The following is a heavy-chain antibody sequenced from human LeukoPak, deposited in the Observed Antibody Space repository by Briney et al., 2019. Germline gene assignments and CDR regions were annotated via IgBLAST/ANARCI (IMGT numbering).Heavy chain of an antibody. CDR2: IYPRDGST. Sequence: ASVKVSCKASGYTFTSNYIHWVRQAPGRGLEWMGMIYPRDGSTSYAQKFQGRVTVTRDTSTSTVHMELSGLRSEDTAVYYCARDQEGFDYWGQGTLVTVSP. CDR1: GYTFTSNY. CDR3: ARDQEGFDY. J-gene: IGHJ4*02. V-gene: IGHV1-46*01.